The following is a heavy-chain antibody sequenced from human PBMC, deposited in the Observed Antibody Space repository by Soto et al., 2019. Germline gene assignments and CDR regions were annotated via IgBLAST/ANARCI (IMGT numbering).Heavy chain of an antibody. CDR3: ARVGLRRFLFDF. V-gene: IGHV4-30-2*01. J-gene: IGHJ4*02. CDR2: IYHSGST. CDR1: GGSISSGGYS. D-gene: IGHD3-3*01. Sequence: PSETLSLTCAVSGGSISSGGYSWSWIRHPPGKGLEWIGYIYHSGSTYYNPSLKSRVTILVDRSKNQFSLKLSSVTAADAAVYYCARVGLRRFLFDFWGQGTLVTVST.